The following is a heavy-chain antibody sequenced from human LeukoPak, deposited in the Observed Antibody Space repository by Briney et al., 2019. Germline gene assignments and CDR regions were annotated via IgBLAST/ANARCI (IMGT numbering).Heavy chain of an antibody. Sequence: PSETLSLTCTVSGGSISSYYWSWIRQPAGEGLEWIGRIYASGSTYYNPSLKSRVTMSVDTSKNQFPLRLTTVTAADTAVYYCARDSNLEYSSSRGLGRWGQGTLVTVSS. J-gene: IGHJ4*02. V-gene: IGHV4-4*07. CDR1: GGSISSYY. CDR2: IYASGST. D-gene: IGHD6-6*01. CDR3: ARDSNLEYSSSRGLGR.